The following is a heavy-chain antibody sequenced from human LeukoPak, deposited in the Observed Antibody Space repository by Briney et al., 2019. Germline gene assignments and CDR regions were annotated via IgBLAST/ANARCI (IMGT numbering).Heavy chain of an antibody. CDR3: ARGWPVVHNTEMEGGDY. CDR2: INTNTGDP. J-gene: IGHJ4*02. CDR1: GYTFTSYA. Sequence: GASVKVSCKASGYTFTSYAMNWVRQAPGQGLEWMGWINTNTGDPTYAQGFTGRFVFSLDTSVSMAYLQISSLEAEDTAVYYCARGWPVVHNTEMEGGDYWGQGTLVTVSS. V-gene: IGHV7-4-1*04. D-gene: IGHD5-18*01.